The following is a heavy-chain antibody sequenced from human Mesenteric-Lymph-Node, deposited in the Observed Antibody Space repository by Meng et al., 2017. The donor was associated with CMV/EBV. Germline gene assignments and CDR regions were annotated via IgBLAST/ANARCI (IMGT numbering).Heavy chain of an antibody. CDR3: ARDLTGYRQYYWYFDL. CDR2: ISNSGNT. CDR1: SVSSGSHY. Sequence: SVSSGSHYWSWIRQPPGKGLEWIGYISNSGNTNYNPSFKSRVTMSVDTSKNQFSLKLTSVTAADTAVYYCARDLTGYRQYYWYFDLWGRGTLVTVSS. V-gene: IGHV4-61*01. D-gene: IGHD3-9*01. J-gene: IGHJ2*01.